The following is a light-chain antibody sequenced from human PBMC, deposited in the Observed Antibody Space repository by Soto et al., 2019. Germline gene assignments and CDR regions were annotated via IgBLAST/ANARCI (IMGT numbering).Light chain of an antibody. CDR3: QQYHDWPLT. CDR1: QSVSSN. CDR2: GAS. J-gene: IGKJ4*01. V-gene: IGKV3-15*01. Sequence: ETVMTQSPATLSVSPGEGATLSCRASQSVSSNLAWYQQRPGQTPRLLVYGASIRATGMSARFSGSGSGTEFTLTISSLQSEDFALYYCQQYHDWPLTFGGGTKVEIK.